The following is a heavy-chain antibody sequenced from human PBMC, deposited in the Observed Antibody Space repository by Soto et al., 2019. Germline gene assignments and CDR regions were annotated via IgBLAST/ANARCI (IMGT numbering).Heavy chain of an antibody. Sequence: SETLSLTCTVSGGSISSSSYYWGWIRQPPGKGLEWIGSIYYSGSTYYNPSLKSRVTISVDTSKNQFSLKLSSVTAADTAVYYCARPRGTVYDYDSSSYSAFDIWGQGTMVTVSS. CDR2: IYYSGST. V-gene: IGHV4-39*01. CDR1: GGSISSSSYY. CDR3: ARPRGTVYDYDSSSYSAFDI. J-gene: IGHJ3*02. D-gene: IGHD5-12*01.